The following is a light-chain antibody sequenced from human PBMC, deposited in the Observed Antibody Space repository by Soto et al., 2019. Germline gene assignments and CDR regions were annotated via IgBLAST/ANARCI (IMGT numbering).Light chain of an antibody. CDR2: GAS. CDR3: QQYGSSPWT. Sequence: IVLTQSPGTLSLSPGERATLSCRASQSVSSSYLAWYQQKPGQAPRPLIYGASSRAIGIPDRFSGSGSGTDFTLTISRLEPEDFAVYYCQQYGSSPWTFGQGTTV. V-gene: IGKV3-20*01. CDR1: QSVSSSY. J-gene: IGKJ1*01.